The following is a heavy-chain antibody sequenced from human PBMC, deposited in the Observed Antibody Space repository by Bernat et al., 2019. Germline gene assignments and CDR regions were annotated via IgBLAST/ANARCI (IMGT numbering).Heavy chain of an antibody. J-gene: IGHJ6*03. V-gene: IGHV3-30*01. CDR2: ISYDGSNK. CDR3: ARSRESIEAAKDVHYSYYLDV. CDR1: GFTFSSYA. D-gene: IGHD6-13*01. Sequence: QVQLVESGGGVVQPGRSLRLSCAASGFTFSSYAMHWVRQAPGKGLEWVAVISYDGSNKYYADSVKGRFTISRDNSKNTLYLQMNSLRAEDTAVYYCARSRESIEAAKDVHYSYYLDVWGQGTPVTVSS.